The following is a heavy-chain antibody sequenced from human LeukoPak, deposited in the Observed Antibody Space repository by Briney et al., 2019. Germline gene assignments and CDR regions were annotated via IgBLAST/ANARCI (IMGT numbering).Heavy chain of an antibody. V-gene: IGHV1-2*02. CDR3: ARIPDIVVVPAVDDAFDI. D-gene: IGHD2-2*01. CDR1: GYTFTGYY. J-gene: IGHJ3*02. CDR2: INPNSGGT. Sequence: ASVKVSCKASGYTFTGYYMHWVRQAPGQGLEWMGWINPNSGGTNYAQKFQGRVTMTRDTSISTAYMELSRLRSDDTAVYYCARIPDIVVVPAVDDAFDIWGQGTMVTVSS.